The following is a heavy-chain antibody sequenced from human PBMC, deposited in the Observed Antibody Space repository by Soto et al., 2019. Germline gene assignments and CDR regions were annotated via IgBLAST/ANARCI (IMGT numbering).Heavy chain of an antibody. V-gene: IGHV1-69*13. J-gene: IGHJ6*02. CDR3: ARTETIVRGVINSYYGTHV. CDR1: GGNFSSYA. CDR2: IIPIFGTA. D-gene: IGHD3-10*01. Sequence: SVKVSCKGSGGNFSSYAISWVRQAPGQGLEWMGGIIPIFGTANYAQKFQGRVTITADESTSTAYMELSSLRSEDTAVYYCARTETIVRGVINSYYGTHVCGQATTVTVFS.